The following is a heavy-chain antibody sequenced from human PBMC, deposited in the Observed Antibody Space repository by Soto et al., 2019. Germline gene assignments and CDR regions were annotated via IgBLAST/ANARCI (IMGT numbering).Heavy chain of an antibody. V-gene: IGHV3-48*02. CDR1: GFTFSSYS. Sequence: GGSLRLSCAASGFTFSSYSMNWVRQAPGKGLEWVSYISSSSSTIYYADSVKGRFTISRDNAKNSLYLQMNSLRDEDTAVYYCAREWDIVVVPAATGGYYGMDVWGQGTTVTVSS. CDR2: ISSSSSTI. D-gene: IGHD2-2*01. CDR3: AREWDIVVVPAATGGYYGMDV. J-gene: IGHJ6*02.